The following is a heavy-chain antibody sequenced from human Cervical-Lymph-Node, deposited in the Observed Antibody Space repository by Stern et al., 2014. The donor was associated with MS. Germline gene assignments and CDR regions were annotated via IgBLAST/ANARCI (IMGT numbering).Heavy chain of an antibody. Sequence: QVQLMQSGAEVKKPGSSVKVSCTASGDTFINFGISWVRQAPGQGLEWMGGFIPLFGTTEYVEKFQGRLTINADESATTVYMELSSLRSEDTAVYYSARDNDDNGMDVWGQGTTVIVSS. J-gene: IGHJ6*02. CDR1: GDTFINFG. D-gene: IGHD1-1*01. CDR3: ARDNDDNGMDV. CDR2: FIPLFGTT. V-gene: IGHV1-69*01.